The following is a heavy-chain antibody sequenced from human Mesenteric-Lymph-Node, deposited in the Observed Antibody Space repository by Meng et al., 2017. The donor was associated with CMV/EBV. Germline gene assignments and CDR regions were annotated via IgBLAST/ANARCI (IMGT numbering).Heavy chain of an antibody. V-gene: IGHV3-15*01. CDR2: IKRNIDGGTT. CDR1: GFIFSNAW. D-gene: IGHD4-17*01. CDR3: TSRTVTTNDY. J-gene: IGHJ4*02. Sequence: CAASGFIFSNAWMSWVRQAPGKGLEWLGRIKRNIDGGTTEYAAPAKGRFTISRDDSQNTLYLQMNSLKTEDTAVYYCTSRTVTTNDYWGQGTLVTVSS.